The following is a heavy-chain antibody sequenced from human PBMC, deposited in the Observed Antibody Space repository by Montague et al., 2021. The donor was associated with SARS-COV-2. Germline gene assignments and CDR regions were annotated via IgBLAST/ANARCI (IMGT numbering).Heavy chain of an antibody. CDR3: ARATDYGILTGDLTAAFDF. D-gene: IGHD3-9*01. V-gene: IGHV4-34*01. Sequence: SETLSLTCAVYGGSFSGYYWCWILHPPGKGREWMGEINHSGSTNYNPSLKSRGTISVDASKCQFSLKVSSVTAADTAVYFCARATDYGILTGDLTAAFDFWGQGTLVTVSS. CDR1: GGSFSGYY. CDR2: INHSGST. J-gene: IGHJ4*02.